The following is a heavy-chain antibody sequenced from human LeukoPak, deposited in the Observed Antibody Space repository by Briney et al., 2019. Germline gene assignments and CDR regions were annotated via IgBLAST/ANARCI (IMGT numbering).Heavy chain of an antibody. V-gene: IGHV4-59*01. CDR1: GGSISSYY. CDR3: ARDSSGWYHWFDP. J-gene: IGHJ5*02. D-gene: IGHD6-19*01. Sequence: SEALSLTCTVSGGSISSYYWSWIRQPPGKGLEWIGYIYYSGSTNYNPSLKSRVTISVDTSKNQFSLKLTSVTAADTAVYYCARDSSGWYHWFDPWGQGTLVTVSS. CDR2: IYYSGST.